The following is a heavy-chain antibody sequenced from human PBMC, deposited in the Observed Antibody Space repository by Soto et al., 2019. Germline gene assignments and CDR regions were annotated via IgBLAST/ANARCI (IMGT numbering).Heavy chain of an antibody. D-gene: IGHD3-22*01. CDR2: IYYSGST. CDR3: ARTYDSSGYYYGHWFDP. J-gene: IGHJ5*02. Sequence: SETLSLTCTVSGGSISSSSYYWGCIRQPPGKGLEWIGSIYYSGSTYYNPSLKSRVTISVDTSKNQFSLKLSSVTAADTAVYYCARTYDSSGYYYGHWFDPWGQGTLVTVSS. V-gene: IGHV4-39*01. CDR1: GGSISSSSYY.